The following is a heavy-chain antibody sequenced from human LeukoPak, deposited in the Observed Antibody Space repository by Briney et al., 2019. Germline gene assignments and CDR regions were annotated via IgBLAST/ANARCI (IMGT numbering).Heavy chain of an antibody. CDR3: ARGVEPLASNTLAY. D-gene: IGHD1-14*01. V-gene: IGHV3-53*01. CDR1: GFTVITND. J-gene: IGHJ4*02. CDR2: LYSDGNT. Sequence: GGSLRLSCAASGFTVITNDRTWVRQAPGKGLEWVSVLYSDGNTKYADSVQSRFTISRDNSKNTLYLEMNSLSPDDTAVYYCARGVEPLASNTLAYWGQGTLVTVSS.